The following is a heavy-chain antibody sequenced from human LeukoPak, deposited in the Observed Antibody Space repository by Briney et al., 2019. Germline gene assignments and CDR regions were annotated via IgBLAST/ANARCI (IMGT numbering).Heavy chain of an antibody. V-gene: IGHV4-59*08. CDR1: GGSISSYY. CDR3: ARLSPYYDSSGYPSVVFDY. J-gene: IGHJ4*02. D-gene: IGHD3-22*01. CDR2: IYYSGST. Sequence: SETLSLTCTASGGSISSYYWSWIRQPPGKGLEWIGYIYYSGSTNYNPSLKSRVTISVDTSKNQFSLKLSSVTAADTAVYYCARLSPYYDSSGYPSVVFDYWGQGTLVTVSS.